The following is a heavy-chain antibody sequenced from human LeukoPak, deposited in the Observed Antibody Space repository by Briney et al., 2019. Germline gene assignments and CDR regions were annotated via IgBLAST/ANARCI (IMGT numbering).Heavy chain of an antibody. Sequence: PSETLSLTCTVSGGSISSYYWSWIRQPAGKGLQWIGRIYTSGSTNYNPPLKSPVTISVDTSKNQFSLKLSSVTAADTAVYYCARRTVAGHYFDYWGQGTLVTVSS. CDR1: GGSISSYY. J-gene: IGHJ4*02. CDR3: ARRTVAGHYFDY. V-gene: IGHV4-4*07. CDR2: IYTSGST. D-gene: IGHD6-19*01.